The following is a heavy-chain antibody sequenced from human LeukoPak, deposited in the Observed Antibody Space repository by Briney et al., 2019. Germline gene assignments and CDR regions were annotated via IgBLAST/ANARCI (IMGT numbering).Heavy chain of an antibody. D-gene: IGHD3-3*01. J-gene: IGHJ4*02. CDR2: ISGSGGST. CDR1: GFTFSSYA. CDR3: AKDRKQGSITIFGVVFDY. V-gene: IGHV3-23*01. Sequence: QPGGSLRLSCAASGFTFSSYAMSWVRQAPGKGLEWVSAISGSGGSTYYADSVKGRFTISRDNSKNTLYLQMNSLRAEDTAVYYCAKDRKQGSITIFGVVFDYWGQGTLVTVSS.